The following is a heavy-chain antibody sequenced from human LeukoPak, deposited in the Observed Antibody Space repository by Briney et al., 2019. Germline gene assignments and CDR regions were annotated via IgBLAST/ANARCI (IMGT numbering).Heavy chain of an antibody. CDR2: IYYSGNT. CDR1: GGSISSSSYY. J-gene: IGHJ4*02. CDR3: ARRFAVDY. D-gene: IGHD3-3*01. V-gene: IGHV4-39*01. Sequence: PSETLSLTCTVSGGSISSSSYYWGWIRQPPGKGLEWIGNIYYSGNTYYNPSLKSRVTISVDTSKNQFSPKLSSVTAADTAVYYCARRFAVDYWGQGTLVAVSS.